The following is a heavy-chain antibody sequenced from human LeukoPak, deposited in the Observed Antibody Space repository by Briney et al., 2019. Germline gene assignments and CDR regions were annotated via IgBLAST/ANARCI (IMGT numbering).Heavy chain of an antibody. D-gene: IGHD2-15*01. CDR3: ASPHYCSGSSCCFGY. CDR1: GFTLSTNA. J-gene: IGHJ4*03. V-gene: IGHV3-21*01. CDR2: ISSDGSYI. Sequence: GGSLRLSCLTSGFTLSTNAMSWVRQAPGKGLEWVSLISSDGSYIYYADSVRGRFTISRDNAKNSLYLQMNSLRAEDTAVYFCASPHYCSGSSCCFGYWGQGTLVTVSS.